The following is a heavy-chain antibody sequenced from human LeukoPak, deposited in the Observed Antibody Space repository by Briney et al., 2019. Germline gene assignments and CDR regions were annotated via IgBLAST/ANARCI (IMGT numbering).Heavy chain of an antibody. D-gene: IGHD5-18*01. J-gene: IGHJ6*03. CDR2: IRYDGSNK. Sequence: GGSLRLSCAASGFTFSSYGMHWVRQAPGKGLEWVAFIRYDGSNKYYADSVKGRFTISRDNSKNTLYLQMYSLRAEDTAVYYCAKDSHIQLWPHMDVWGKGTTVTVSS. CDR1: GFTFSSYG. V-gene: IGHV3-30*02. CDR3: AKDSHIQLWPHMDV.